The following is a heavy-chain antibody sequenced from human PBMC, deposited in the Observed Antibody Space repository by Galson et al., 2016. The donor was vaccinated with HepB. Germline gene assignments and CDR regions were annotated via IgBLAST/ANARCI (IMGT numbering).Heavy chain of an antibody. D-gene: IGHD4-11*01. V-gene: IGHV3-53*01. Sequence: LRLSCAASGFLVSSSFMSWVRQTPGTGLERVTVMYPRGDTHYSDSVRGRFTISRDNSRNSMSLQMTNLRVGDTAVYFCARWTAYCPRPGCPRDHDYFDPWGQGILVTVSS. CDR3: ARWTAYCPRPGCPRDHDYFDP. J-gene: IGHJ5*02. CDR2: MYPRGDT. CDR1: GFLVSSSF.